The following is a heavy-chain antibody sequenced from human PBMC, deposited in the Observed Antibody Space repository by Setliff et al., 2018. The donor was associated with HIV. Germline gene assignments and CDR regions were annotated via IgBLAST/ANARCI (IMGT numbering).Heavy chain of an antibody. J-gene: IGHJ2*01. Sequence: SETLSLTCIVSGDSISTYYWSWIRQPAGRELEWIGRIYGTGSTTYNPSLESRVTMSVDRSNNQFSLELTSVTAADTAVYYCARDVLGYDSTGRFDLWGRGTLVTVSS. CDR2: IYGTGST. D-gene: IGHD3-22*01. CDR1: GDSISTYY. CDR3: ARDVLGYDSTGRFDL. V-gene: IGHV4-4*07.